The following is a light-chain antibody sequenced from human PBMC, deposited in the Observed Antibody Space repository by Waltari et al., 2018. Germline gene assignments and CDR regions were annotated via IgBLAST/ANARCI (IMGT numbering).Light chain of an antibody. V-gene: IGKV2-30*02. CDR3: MQGTHWPPFT. CDR1: QSLVHSDGNTY. J-gene: IGKJ3*01. Sequence: DVVMTPSPLSLPVTPGQPASISCSPSQSLVHSDGNTYLNWFQQRPGQSPRRLIYKVSNRDSGVPDRFSGSGSGTDFTLKISRVEAEDVGVYYCMQGTHWPPFTFGPGTKVDIK. CDR2: KVS.